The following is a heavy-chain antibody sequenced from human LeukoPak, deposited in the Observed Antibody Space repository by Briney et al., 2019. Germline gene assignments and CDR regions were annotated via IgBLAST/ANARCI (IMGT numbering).Heavy chain of an antibody. CDR3: ASHSSGWYSDFDY. CDR1: GFTFSSYE. Sequence: GGSLRLSCAASGFTFSSYEMNWVRQAPGKGLEWVSYISSSGSTIYYADSVKGRFTISRDNAKNSLYLQMNSLRAEDTAAYYCASHSSGWYSDFDYWGQGTLVTVSS. V-gene: IGHV3-48*03. CDR2: ISSSGSTI. J-gene: IGHJ4*02. D-gene: IGHD6-19*01.